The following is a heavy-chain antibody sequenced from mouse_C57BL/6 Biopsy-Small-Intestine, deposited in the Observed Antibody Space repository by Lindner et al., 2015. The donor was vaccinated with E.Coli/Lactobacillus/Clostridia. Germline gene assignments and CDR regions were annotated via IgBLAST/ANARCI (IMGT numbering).Heavy chain of an antibody. CDR2: INPTGGST. Sequence: SVKVSCKASGYTFTSYYIHWVRQAPGQGLEWMGIINPTGGSTSNAQKFQGRVTMTRDTSTSTVYMELSSLRSEDTAVYYCARGRWLVGSAPYYYGMDVWGQGTTVTVSS. CDR1: GYTFTSYY. D-gene: IGHD1-1*01. J-gene: IGHJ1*01. CDR3: ARGRWLVGSAPYYYGMDV. V-gene: IGHV1-64*01.